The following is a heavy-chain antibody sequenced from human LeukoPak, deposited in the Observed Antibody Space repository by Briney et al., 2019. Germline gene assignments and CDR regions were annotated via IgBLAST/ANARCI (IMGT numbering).Heavy chain of an antibody. CDR1: GVIVSRNF. Sequence: LAGGSLRLSCAASGVIVSRNFMSWVRQAPGKGLQRVAIMYAGGTTDYSDSVRGRFHISRDSSNNTLSLQINSLRAEDTAVYYCARGSGSGWPLDRWGQGALVTVSS. D-gene: IGHD6-19*01. V-gene: IGHV3-53*01. CDR3: ARGSGSGWPLDR. CDR2: MYAGGTT. J-gene: IGHJ5*02.